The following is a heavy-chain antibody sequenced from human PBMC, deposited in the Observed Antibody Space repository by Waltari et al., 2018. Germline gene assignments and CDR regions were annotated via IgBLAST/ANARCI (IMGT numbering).Heavy chain of an antibody. D-gene: IGHD3-22*01. V-gene: IGHV1-69*10. CDR2: IIPMLDVT. Sequence: QVQLVQSGAAVKKPGSSVKVSCTASGGTLSSHSITWVRPAPGQGLEWMGGIIPMLDVTNYAQKFQDRVTITADKSTSTAYMELNSLRSEDTAVYYCARDRQPYYYDSSGYYYYFDYWGQGTLVTVSS. CDR3: ARDRQPYYYDSSGYYYYFDY. CDR1: GGTLSSHS. J-gene: IGHJ4*02.